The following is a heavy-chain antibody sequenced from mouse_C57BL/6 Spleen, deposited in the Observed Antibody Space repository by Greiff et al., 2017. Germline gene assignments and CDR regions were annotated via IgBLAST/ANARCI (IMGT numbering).Heavy chain of an antibody. CDR2: IYPGDGDT. CDR3: ARWGDGYYFYFDY. J-gene: IGHJ2*01. D-gene: IGHD2-3*01. Sequence: QVHVKQSGPELVKPGASVKISCKASGYAFSSSWMNWVKQRPGKGLEWIGRIYPGDGDTNYNGKFKGKATLTADKSSSTAYMQLSSLTSEDSAVYFCARWGDGYYFYFDYWGQGTTLTVSS. CDR1: GYAFSSSW. V-gene: IGHV1-82*01.